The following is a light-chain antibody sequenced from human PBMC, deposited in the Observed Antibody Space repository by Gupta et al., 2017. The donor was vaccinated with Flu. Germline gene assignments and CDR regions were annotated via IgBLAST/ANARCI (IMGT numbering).Light chain of an antibody. CDR3: QQYGSSPLT. CDR1: QTVSSNK. J-gene: IGKJ4*02. V-gene: IGKV3-20*01. Sequence: IVLTQSPGTLSLSPGETATLSCRASQTVSSNKLAWYQHIPGQAPRLLIYGASSRSIGIPSRFSGSGSGTDFTLTISRLEPEDFAVYYCQQYGSSPLTFGGGTKVEIK. CDR2: GAS.